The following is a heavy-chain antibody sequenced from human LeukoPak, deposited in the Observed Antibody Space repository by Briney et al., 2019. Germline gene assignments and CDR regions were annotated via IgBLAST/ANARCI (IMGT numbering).Heavy chain of an antibody. D-gene: IGHD3-22*01. CDR2: INPNSGGT. V-gene: IGHV1-2*02. CDR1: GYTFTGYY. CDR3: ARGRRYTQYDSSGYYYFDY. Sequence: WASVKVSFKASGYTFTGYYMHWVRQAPGQGLEWMGWINPNSGGTNYAQKFQGRVTMGRDTSFSADYMELSRLRCDGTDVYYCARGRRYTQYDSSGYYYFDYWGQGTLVTVSS. J-gene: IGHJ4*02.